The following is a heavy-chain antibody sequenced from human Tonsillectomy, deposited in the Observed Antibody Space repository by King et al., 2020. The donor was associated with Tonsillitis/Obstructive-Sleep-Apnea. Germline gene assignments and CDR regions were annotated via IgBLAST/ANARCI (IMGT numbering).Heavy chain of an antibody. J-gene: IGHJ4*02. D-gene: IGHD6-19*01. CDR2: ISSNGGST. Sequence: VQLVESGGGLVQPGGSLRLSCSASGFTFSSYAMHWVRQAPGKGLEYVSAISSNGGSTYYADSVKGRFTISRDNSKNTLYLQMSSLRAEDTAVYYCVKVAGPSYSSGWYYFDYWGQGTLVTVSS. V-gene: IGHV3-64D*06. CDR1: GFTFSSYA. CDR3: VKVAGPSYSSGWYYFDY.